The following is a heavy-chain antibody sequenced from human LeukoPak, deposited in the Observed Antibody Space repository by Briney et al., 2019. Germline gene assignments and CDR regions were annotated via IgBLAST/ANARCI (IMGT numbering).Heavy chain of an antibody. CDR2: INPSGGST. D-gene: IGHD4-23*01. V-gene: IGHV1-46*01. CDR3: ARDSNGPVNGGNSEFDY. J-gene: IGHJ4*02. CDR1: GYTFTSYY. Sequence: GASVKVSCKASGYTFTSYYMHWVRQAPGQGLERMGIINPSGGSTSYAQKFQGRVTMTRDTSISTAYMELSRLRSDDTAVYYCARDSNGPVNGGNSEFDYWGQGTLVTVSS.